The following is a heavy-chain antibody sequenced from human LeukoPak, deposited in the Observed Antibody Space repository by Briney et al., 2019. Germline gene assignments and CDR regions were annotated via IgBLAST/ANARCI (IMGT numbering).Heavy chain of an antibody. V-gene: IGHV4-34*11. CDR3: ARLEVAGINDY. J-gene: IGHJ4*02. Sequence: SETLSLTCAVYGGSFSGYYWSWIRQPPGKGLEWIGNIYYSGSTNYRPSLKSRATISVDTSRNQFSLRLSSVTAADTAVYYCARLEVAGINDYWGQGTLVTVSS. CDR2: IYYSGST. CDR1: GGSFSGYY. D-gene: IGHD6-19*01.